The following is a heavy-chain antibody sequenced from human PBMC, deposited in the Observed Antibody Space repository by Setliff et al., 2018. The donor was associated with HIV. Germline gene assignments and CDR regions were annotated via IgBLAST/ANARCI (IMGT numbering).Heavy chain of an antibody. CDR3: ARMGSPLSGSSAFDI. V-gene: IGHV3-53*01. D-gene: IGHD1-26*01. J-gene: IGHJ3*02. CDR1: GFTVSNNH. CDR2: IYSGGST. Sequence: GESLKISCAASGFTVSNNHMTWVRQAPGKGLEWVSIIYSGGSTKYADSVKGRFTISRDNSKNTLYLQMNSLRVEDTAVYYCARMGSPLSGSSAFDIWGQGTMVTVSS.